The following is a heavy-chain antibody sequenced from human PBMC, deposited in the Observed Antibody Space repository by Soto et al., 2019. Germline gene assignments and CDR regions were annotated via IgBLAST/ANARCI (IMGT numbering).Heavy chain of an antibody. CDR1: GFSLSTGGVG. Sequence: SGPTLVNPTQTLTLTCTFSGFSLSTGGVGVGWIRQPPGKALEWLALIYWDDDKRYSPSLKSRLTITKDTSKNQVVLTMTNMDPVDTATYYCAPLGYYDFWSGPVVNPFDPWGQGNLVTVSS. J-gene: IGHJ5*02. CDR2: IYWDDDK. D-gene: IGHD3-3*01. CDR3: APLGYYDFWSGPVVNPFDP. V-gene: IGHV2-5*02.